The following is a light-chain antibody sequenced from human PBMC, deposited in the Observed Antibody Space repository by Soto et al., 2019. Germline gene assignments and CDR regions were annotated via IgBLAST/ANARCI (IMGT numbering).Light chain of an antibody. CDR1: QNINNW. J-gene: IGKJ1*01. CDR3: QQYNSYSRGT. CDR2: TAS. Sequence: DIQMTQSPSTLSASVGGRVTITCRASQNINNWLAWYQQKPGKVPKLLIYTASSLESGVPSRFSGSGSGTEFTLTISCLQPDDFATYYCQQYNSYSRGTFGQGTKVEIK. V-gene: IGKV1-5*03.